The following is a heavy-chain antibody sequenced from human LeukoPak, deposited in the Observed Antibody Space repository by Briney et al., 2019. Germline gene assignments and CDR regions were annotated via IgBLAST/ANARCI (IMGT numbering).Heavy chain of an antibody. V-gene: IGHV4-4*07. CDR3: ARMYCTSTTCYLDF. D-gene: IGHD2-2*01. Sequence: NPSETLSLTCSVSGASMSGSFWSWIRQPAGKGLEWLGRISTSGSTLYNPSLKSRVTVSVDTSKNQFSLRLNSVTAADTAVYYCARMYCTSTTCYLDFWGQGTPATVSS. CDR1: GASMSGSF. J-gene: IGHJ4*02. CDR2: ISTSGST.